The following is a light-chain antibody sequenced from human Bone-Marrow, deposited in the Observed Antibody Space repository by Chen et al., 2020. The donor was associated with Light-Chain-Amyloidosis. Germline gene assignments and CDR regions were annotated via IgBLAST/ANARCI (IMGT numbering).Light chain of an antibody. CDR3: SSYTITNTLV. CDR2: EVT. CDR1: SSDVGGDNH. V-gene: IGLV2-14*01. Sequence: QSALTQPPSLSGSPGPSIPISPTGTSSDVGGDNHVSWYPQHPDKAPKLMIYEVTNRPSWVPDRFSGSKSDNTASLTISGLQTEDEADYFCSSYTITNTLVFGSGTRVTVL. J-gene: IGLJ1*01.